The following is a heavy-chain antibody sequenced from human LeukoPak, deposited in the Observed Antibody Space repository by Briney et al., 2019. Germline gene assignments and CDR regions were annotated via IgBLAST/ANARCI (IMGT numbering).Heavy chain of an antibody. V-gene: IGHV3-21*01. J-gene: IGHJ6*02. CDR1: GFTFSSYS. D-gene: IGHD2-15*01. Sequence: GGSLRLSCAASGFTFSSYSMNWVRQAPGKGLEWVSSISSSSRYIYYADSVKGRVTISRDNAKNSLYMQMNSLRAEDTAVYYCARVPRYCSGGSCYSYYYYYGMDVWGQGTTVTVSS. CDR2: ISSSSRYI. CDR3: ARVPRYCSGGSCYSYYYYYGMDV.